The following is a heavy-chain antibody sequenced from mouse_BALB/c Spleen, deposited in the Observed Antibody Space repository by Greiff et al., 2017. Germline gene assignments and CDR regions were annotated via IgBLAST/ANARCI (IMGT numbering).Heavy chain of an antibody. CDR1: GFTFTDYY. Sequence: EVQGVESGGGLVQPGGSLRLSCATSGFTFTDYYMSWVRQPPGKALEWLGFIRNKANGYTTEYSASVKGRFTISRDNSQSILYLQMNTLRAEDSATYYCAREGYYGSSYYAMDYWGQGTSVTVSS. J-gene: IGHJ4*01. D-gene: IGHD1-1*01. CDR3: AREGYYGSSYYAMDY. V-gene: IGHV7-3*02. CDR2: IRNKANGYTT.